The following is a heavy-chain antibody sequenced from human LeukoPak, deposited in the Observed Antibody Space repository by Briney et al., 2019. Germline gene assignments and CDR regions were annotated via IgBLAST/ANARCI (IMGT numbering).Heavy chain of an antibody. D-gene: IGHD3-22*01. CDR3: ARESFYYDSSGYYYWGGFDY. CDR2: ISGGGTST. CDR1: GFTFSSYA. V-gene: IGHV3-23*01. Sequence: PGGSLRLSCAASGFTFSSYAMSWGRPAPGKGLEWVSTISGGGTSTHNADSVKGRFTISRDNSKNTLYLQMNSLRAEDTAVYYCARESFYYDSSGYYYWGGFDYWGQGTLVTVSS. J-gene: IGHJ4*02.